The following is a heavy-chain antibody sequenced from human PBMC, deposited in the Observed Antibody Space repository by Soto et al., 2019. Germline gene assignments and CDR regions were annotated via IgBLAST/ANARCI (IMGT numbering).Heavy chain of an antibody. CDR2: LNHSGNT. Sequence: SETLSLTCALYGGSFSDYSWSWIRQPPGKGLEWIGDLNHSGNTKYNPSLKSRVTVSLDTSKNQFSLKLSSVTAADTAVYYCARIVGATSEDYWGQGTRVTVSS. J-gene: IGHJ4*02. CDR3: ARIVGATSEDY. D-gene: IGHD1-26*01. CDR1: GGSFSDYS. V-gene: IGHV4-34*01.